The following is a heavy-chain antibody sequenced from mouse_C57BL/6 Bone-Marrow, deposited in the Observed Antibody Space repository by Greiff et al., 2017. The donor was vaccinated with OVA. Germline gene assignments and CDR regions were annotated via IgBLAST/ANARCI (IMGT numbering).Heavy chain of an antibody. V-gene: IGHV5-12*01. Sequence: EVPLQQSGGGLVQPGGSLKLSCAASGFTFSDFYMYWIRQTPEKRLEWVAYISNGGGSTYYPDTVKGRFTISRDNAKNTLYLQMSRLKSEDTAMYYCARLDAMDYWGQGTSVTVSS. J-gene: IGHJ4*01. CDR1: GFTFSDFY. CDR3: ARLDAMDY. CDR2: ISNGGGST.